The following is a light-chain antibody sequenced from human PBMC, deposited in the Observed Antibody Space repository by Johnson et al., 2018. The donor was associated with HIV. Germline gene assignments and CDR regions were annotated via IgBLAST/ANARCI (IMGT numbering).Light chain of an antibody. Sequence: QSVLTQPPSVSAAPGQKVTISCSGSSSNIGKNYVSWYQHLPGTAPKLLIYDNNKRPSGIPDRFSGSKSGTSATLAITGLQTGDEADYYCGTWDSSLRVGFFGTGTKVTVL. CDR3: GTWDSSLRVGF. V-gene: IGLV1-51*01. CDR2: DNN. CDR1: SSNIGKNY. J-gene: IGLJ1*01.